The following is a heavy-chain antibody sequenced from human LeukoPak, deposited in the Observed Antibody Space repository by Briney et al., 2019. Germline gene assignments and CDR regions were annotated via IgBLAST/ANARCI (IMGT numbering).Heavy chain of an antibody. CDR2: IYYSGST. CDR3: VSGIAAAGSAFDI. J-gene: IGHJ3*02. Sequence: SETLSLTCTVSGGSISSSSYYWGWIRQPPGKGLGWIGSIYYSGSTYYNPSLKSRVTISVDTSKNQFSLKLSPVTAADTAVYYCVSGIAAAGSAFDIWGQGTMVTVSS. CDR1: GGSISSSSYY. V-gene: IGHV4-39*07. D-gene: IGHD6-13*01.